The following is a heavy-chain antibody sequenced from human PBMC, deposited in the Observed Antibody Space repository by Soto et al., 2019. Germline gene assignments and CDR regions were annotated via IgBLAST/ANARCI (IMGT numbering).Heavy chain of an antibody. Sequence: EVQLVESGGDLVKPGGSLRLSCAASGFTFINAWMTWVRQAPGKGLEWVGRIKSKTDGGTTDYAAPVKGRFTISRDDSNDTLYLQMNSLKTEDTAVYYCTTSSHGSGYDPWGQGTLVTVSS. CDR2: IKSKTDGGTT. V-gene: IGHV3-15*01. CDR1: GFTFINAW. D-gene: IGHD3-10*01. J-gene: IGHJ5*02. CDR3: TTSSHGSGYDP.